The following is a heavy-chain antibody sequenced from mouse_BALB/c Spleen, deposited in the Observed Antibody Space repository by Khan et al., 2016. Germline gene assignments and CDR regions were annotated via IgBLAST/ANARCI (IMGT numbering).Heavy chain of an antibody. D-gene: IGHD1-1*01. CDR1: GYSITSGYY. Sequence: EVQLQESGPGLVKPSQSLSLTCSVTGYSITSGYYWNWIRQFPGNKLEWMGYISYDGSNNYNPSLKNRISITRDTSNNQFFLKLNPVTTEDTSTYYCARDPFYYYGSSYWYFDVWGAGTTVTVSS. V-gene: IGHV3-6*02. CDR2: ISYDGSN. J-gene: IGHJ1*01. CDR3: ARDPFYYYGSSYWYFDV.